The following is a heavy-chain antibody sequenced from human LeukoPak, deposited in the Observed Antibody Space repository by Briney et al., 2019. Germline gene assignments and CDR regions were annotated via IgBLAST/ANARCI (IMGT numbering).Heavy chain of an antibody. D-gene: IGHD6-13*01. J-gene: IGHJ5*02. V-gene: IGHV2-5*01. CDR3: ARRRIAAAGTGWFDP. CDR2: IYWNDGK. Sequence: SGPTLVNPTQTLTLTCTFSGFSLSTSGVGVGWIRQPPGKALEWLALIYWNDGKRYSPSLKSRLTITKDTSKNQVVLTMTNMDPVDTATYYCARRRIAAAGTGWFDPWGQGTLVTVSS. CDR1: GFSLSTSGVG.